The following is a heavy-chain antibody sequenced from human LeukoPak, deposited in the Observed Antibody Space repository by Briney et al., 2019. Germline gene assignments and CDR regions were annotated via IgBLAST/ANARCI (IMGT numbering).Heavy chain of an antibody. CDR1: GLTFSSFW. V-gene: IGHV3-74*01. Sequence: TGGSLRLSCATSGLTFSSFWIHWVRQAPGKGLVWVSRINTDGSSTSYADSVKGRFTISRDNAKNTLYLQMNSLRAEDTAVYYCARVSSSSWWALDYWGQGTLVTVSS. CDR3: ARVSSSSWWALDY. J-gene: IGHJ4*02. CDR2: INTDGSST. D-gene: IGHD6-13*01.